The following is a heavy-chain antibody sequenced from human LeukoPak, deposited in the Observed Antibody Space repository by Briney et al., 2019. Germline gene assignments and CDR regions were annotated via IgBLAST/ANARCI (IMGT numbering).Heavy chain of an antibody. Sequence: PSQTLSLTCAVSGGSISSGGYSWSWTRQPPGKGLEWIGYIYHSGSTYYNPSLKSRVTISVDRSKNQFSLKLSSVTAADTAVYYCARYGLSVGVYDSSGSSSDAFDIWGQGTMVTVSS. CDR1: GGSISSGGYS. D-gene: IGHD3-22*01. CDR2: IYHSGST. J-gene: IGHJ3*02. V-gene: IGHV4-30-2*01. CDR3: ARYGLSVGVYDSSGSSSDAFDI.